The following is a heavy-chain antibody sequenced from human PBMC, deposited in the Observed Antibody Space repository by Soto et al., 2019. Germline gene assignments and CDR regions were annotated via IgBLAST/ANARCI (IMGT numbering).Heavy chain of an antibody. V-gene: IGHV3-23*01. Sequence: EVQLLESGGGLVQPGGSLRLSCAASGFTFSSYAMSWVRQAPGKGLEWVSAISGSGGSTYYADSVKGRFTISRDNSKNTLYLQMNSLRAEDTAVYYRAVAPGGYCSGGSCYHFDYWGQGTLVTVSS. CDR2: ISGSGGST. CDR1: GFTFSSYA. J-gene: IGHJ4*02. CDR3: AVAPGGYCSGGSCYHFDY. D-gene: IGHD2-15*01.